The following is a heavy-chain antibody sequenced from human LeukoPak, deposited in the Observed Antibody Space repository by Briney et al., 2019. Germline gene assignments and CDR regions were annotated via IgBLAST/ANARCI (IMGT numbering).Heavy chain of an antibody. CDR3: AKRTGLYFNY. CDR1: GFTFSSYA. D-gene: IGHD1-1*01. V-gene: IGHV3-64D*09. J-gene: IGHJ4*02. Sequence: PGGSLRLSCSASGFTFSSYAIHWVRQAPGKGLEYVSGISSNGGSTYNAASVKGRFTISRDNSKNTVYLQMSSLRAEDTALYYCAKRTGLYFNYWGQGTLVTVSS. CDR2: ISSNGGST.